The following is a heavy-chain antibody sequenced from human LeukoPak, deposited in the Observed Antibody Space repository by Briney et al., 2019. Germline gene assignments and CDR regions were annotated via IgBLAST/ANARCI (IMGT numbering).Heavy chain of an antibody. V-gene: IGHV3-20*04. Sequence: GGSLRHSCAASGFTFDDYGMSWVRHGPGKGLEWVSGINWNGGSTGYADSVKGRFTISRDNAKKSLYLQMNSLRAEDTALYYCARSSVSAYAFDIWGQGTMVTVSS. CDR1: GFTFDDYG. J-gene: IGHJ3*02. CDR2: INWNGGST. CDR3: ARSSVSAYAFDI. D-gene: IGHD6-6*01.